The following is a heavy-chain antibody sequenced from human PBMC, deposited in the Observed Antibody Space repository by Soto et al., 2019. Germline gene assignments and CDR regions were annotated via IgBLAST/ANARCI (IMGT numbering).Heavy chain of an antibody. CDR1: GGTFSYYA. J-gene: IGHJ6*02. CDR2: IIPIFGTP. V-gene: IGHV1-69*01. D-gene: IGHD6-19*01. Sequence: QVQLVQSGAEVKKPGASVKVSCKASGGTFSYYAISWVRQAPGQGLDWMGGIIPIFGTPLYAQKFEGRITITADESTSTAYMELSGLRSEDTAVYYCARIILRDIAGLPAGLLPTKNYYFGMDVWGQGTTVTVSS. CDR3: ARIILRDIAGLPAGLLPTKNYYFGMDV.